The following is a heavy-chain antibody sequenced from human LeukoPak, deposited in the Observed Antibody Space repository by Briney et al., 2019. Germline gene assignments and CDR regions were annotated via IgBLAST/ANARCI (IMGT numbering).Heavy chain of an antibody. Sequence: GGSLRFSCAASGFTFDDYAMHWVRQAPGKGLEWVSGISWNSGSIGYADSVKGRFTISRDNAKNSLYLQMNSLRAEDTALYYCAKDISAMIVTVFDYWGQGTLVTVSS. CDR1: GFTFDDYA. D-gene: IGHD3-22*01. V-gene: IGHV3-9*01. J-gene: IGHJ4*02. CDR3: AKDISAMIVTVFDY. CDR2: ISWNSGSI.